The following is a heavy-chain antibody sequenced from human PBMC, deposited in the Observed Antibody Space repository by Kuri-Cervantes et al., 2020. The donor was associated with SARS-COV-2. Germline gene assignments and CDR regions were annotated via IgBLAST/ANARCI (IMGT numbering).Heavy chain of an antibody. D-gene: IGHD2-21*02. V-gene: IGHV1-69*02. CDR3: ARHPLSYCGGDCSSPSWYFDL. CDR2: IIPILGIA. Sequence: SVKVSCKASGGTFRSYTISWVRQAPGQGLEWMGRIIPILGIANYAQKFQGRVTITADKPTSTAYMELSSLRSEDTAVYYCARHPLSYCGGDCSSPSWYFDLWGRGTLVTVSS. J-gene: IGHJ2*01. CDR1: GGTFRSYT.